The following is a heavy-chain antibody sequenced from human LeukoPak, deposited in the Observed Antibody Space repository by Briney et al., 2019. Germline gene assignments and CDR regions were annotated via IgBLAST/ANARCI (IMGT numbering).Heavy chain of an antibody. CDR3: ARLGDIVVVPAAMEFDP. V-gene: IGHV4-4*09. CDR2: IYTSGST. CDR1: GGSISSYY. Sequence: KPSETLSLTCTVSGGSISSYYWSWIRQPPGKGLEWIVYIYTSGSTNYNPSLKSRVTISVDTSKNQFSLKLSSVTAADTAVYYCARLGDIVVVPAAMEFDPWGQGTLVTVSS. D-gene: IGHD2-2*01. J-gene: IGHJ5*02.